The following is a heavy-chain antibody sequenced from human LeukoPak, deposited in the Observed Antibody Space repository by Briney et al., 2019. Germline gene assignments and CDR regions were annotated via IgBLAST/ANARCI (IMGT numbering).Heavy chain of an antibody. Sequence: PGRSLRLSCAASGFTFSSSGMHWVRQAPGKRLEWVAFIRYDGSNKYYADSVKGRFTIARDNSKNTVSLQMNSLRPEDTAVYYCAKRGYSSSWNFDSWGQGTLVTVSS. CDR3: AKRGYSSSWNFDS. CDR1: GFTFSSSG. D-gene: IGHD6-13*01. V-gene: IGHV3-30*02. CDR2: IRYDGSNK. J-gene: IGHJ4*02.